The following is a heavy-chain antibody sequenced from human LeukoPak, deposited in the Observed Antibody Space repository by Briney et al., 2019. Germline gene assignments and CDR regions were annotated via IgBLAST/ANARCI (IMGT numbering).Heavy chain of an antibody. CDR1: GFTFTNFA. J-gene: IGHJ4*02. CDR3: AREPGYSSSWYPPSFDY. D-gene: IGHD6-13*01. V-gene: IGHV3-23*01. CDR2: ILASGGTT. Sequence: PGGSLRLSCPASGFTFTNFAMSWVRQAPGKGLEWVSGILASGGTTYYADSVKGRFTSSRDNAKNSLYLQMNSLRAEDTAVYYCAREPGYSSSWYPPSFDYWGQGTLVTVSS.